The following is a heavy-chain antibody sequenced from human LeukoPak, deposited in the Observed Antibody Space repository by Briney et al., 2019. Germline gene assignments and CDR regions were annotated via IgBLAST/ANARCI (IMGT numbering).Heavy chain of an antibody. Sequence: GGSLRLSCAASGFTFSSYGMHWVRQAPGKGLEWVAVIWHDGSNKYYGDSVKGRFTVSRDNSKNTLYLQMNSLRAEDTAVYYCAREEVIVITRYFDFWGQGTLVTVSS. V-gene: IGHV3-33*01. CDR3: AREEVIVITRYFDF. D-gene: IGHD3-16*02. J-gene: IGHJ4*02. CDR2: IWHDGSNK. CDR1: GFTFSSYG.